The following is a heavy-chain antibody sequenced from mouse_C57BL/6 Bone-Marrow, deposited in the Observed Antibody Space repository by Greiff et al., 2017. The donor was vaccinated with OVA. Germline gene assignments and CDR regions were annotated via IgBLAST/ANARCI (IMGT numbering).Heavy chain of an antibody. CDR1: GYTFTDYY. J-gene: IGHJ4*01. CDR2: INPNNGGT. CDR3: SYYGSSYDAMDY. Sequence: VQLQQSGPELVKPGASVKISCKASGYTFTDYYMNWVKQSHGKSLEWIGDINPNNGGTSYNQKFKGKATLTVDKSSSTAYMELRSLTSEDSAVYYCSYYGSSYDAMDYWGQGTSVIVSS. D-gene: IGHD1-1*01. V-gene: IGHV1-26*01.